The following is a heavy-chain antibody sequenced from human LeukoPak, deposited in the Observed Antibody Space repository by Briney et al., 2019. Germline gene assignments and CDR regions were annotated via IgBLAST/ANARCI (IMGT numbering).Heavy chain of an antibody. Sequence: GGSLRLSCAASGFTFSSSAMNWVRQAPGKGLEWVSVISGSGGSTSYADSVKGRFTISRDNSKNTLYLQMNSLRAEDTAVYYCARDPGETGIDIWGQGTMVTVSS. CDR2: ISGSGGST. J-gene: IGHJ3*02. CDR3: ARDPGETGIDI. CDR1: GFTFSSSA. D-gene: IGHD1-1*01. V-gene: IGHV3-23*01.